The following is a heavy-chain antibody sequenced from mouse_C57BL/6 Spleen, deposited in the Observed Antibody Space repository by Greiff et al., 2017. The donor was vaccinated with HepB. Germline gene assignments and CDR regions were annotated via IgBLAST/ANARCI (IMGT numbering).Heavy chain of an antibody. CDR3: ARSHYYGSSSWYFDV. J-gene: IGHJ1*03. Sequence: QVQLQQPGAELVKPGASVKMSCKASGYTFTSYWITWVKQRPGQGLEWIGDIYPGSGSTNYNEKFKSKATLTVDTSSSTAYMQLSSLTSEDSAVYYGARSHYYGSSSWYFDVWGTGTTVTVSS. V-gene: IGHV1-55*01. CDR1: GYTFTSYW. CDR2: IYPGSGST. D-gene: IGHD1-1*01.